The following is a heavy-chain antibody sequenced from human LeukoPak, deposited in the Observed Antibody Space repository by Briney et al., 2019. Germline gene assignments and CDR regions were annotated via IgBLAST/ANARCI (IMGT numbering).Heavy chain of an antibody. CDR2: FDPEDGET. Sequence: ASVKVTCKVSGYTLTELSMHWVRRAPGKGLEWMGGFDPEDGETIYAQKFQGRVTMTEDTSTDTAYMELSSLRSEDTAVYYCATLPAAMKFSIDYWGQGTLVTVSS. CDR3: ATLPAAMKFSIDY. J-gene: IGHJ4*02. V-gene: IGHV1-24*01. CDR1: GYTLTELS. D-gene: IGHD2-2*01.